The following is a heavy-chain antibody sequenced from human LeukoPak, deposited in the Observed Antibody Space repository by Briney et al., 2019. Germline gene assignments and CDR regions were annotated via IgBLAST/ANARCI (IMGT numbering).Heavy chain of an antibody. D-gene: IGHD3-10*01. Sequence: SETLSFTCAVYGGSFSGYYWSWIRQPPGKGLEWIGEINHSGSTNYNPSLKSRVTISVDTSKNQFSLKLSSVTAADTAVYYCARGRRGMVRGVMSWFDPWGQGTLVTVSS. CDR3: ARGRRGMVRGVMSWFDP. CDR2: INHSGST. CDR1: GGSFSGYY. V-gene: IGHV4-34*01. J-gene: IGHJ5*02.